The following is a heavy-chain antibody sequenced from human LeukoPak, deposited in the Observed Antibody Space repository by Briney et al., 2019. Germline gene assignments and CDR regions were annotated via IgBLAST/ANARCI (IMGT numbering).Heavy chain of an antibody. CDR3: AKDKMATIPSTLDY. Sequence: GGSLRLSCAASGFTFDDYAMHWVRQAPGKGLEWVSGISWNSGSIGYADSVKGRFTISRDNAKNSLYLQMNSLRAEDTALYYCAKDKMATIPSTLDYWGQGTLVTVSS. CDR2: ISWNSGSI. J-gene: IGHJ4*02. V-gene: IGHV3-9*01. CDR1: GFTFDDYA. D-gene: IGHD5-24*01.